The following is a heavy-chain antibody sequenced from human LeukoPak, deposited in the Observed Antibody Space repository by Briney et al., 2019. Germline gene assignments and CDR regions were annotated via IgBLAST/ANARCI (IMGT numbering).Heavy chain of an antibody. CDR3: ARGYDSSGCCDY. CDR1: GFTFSSYE. J-gene: IGHJ4*02. V-gene: IGHV3-48*03. D-gene: IGHD3-22*01. Sequence: GGSLRLSCAASGFTFSSYEMNWVRQAPGKGLDWVSYISSSGSTIYYADSVKGRFTISRDNAKNSLYLQMNSLRAEDTAVYYCARGYDSSGCCDYWGQGTLVTVSS. CDR2: ISSSGSTI.